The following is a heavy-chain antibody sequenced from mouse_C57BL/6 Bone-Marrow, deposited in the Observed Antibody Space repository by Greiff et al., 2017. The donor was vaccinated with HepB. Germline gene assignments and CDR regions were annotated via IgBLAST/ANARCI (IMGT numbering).Heavy chain of an antibody. D-gene: IGHD3-2*02. CDR2: INRNNGGT. CDR3: ARGRQGFAY. CDR1: GYTFTDYN. Sequence: VQLKESGPELVKPGASVKIPCKASGYTFTDYNMDWVKQSHGKSLEWIGDINRNNGGTIYNQKFKGKATLTVDKSSSTAYMELRSLTSEDTAVYYCARGRQGFAYWGQGTLVTVSA. J-gene: IGHJ3*01. V-gene: IGHV1-18*01.